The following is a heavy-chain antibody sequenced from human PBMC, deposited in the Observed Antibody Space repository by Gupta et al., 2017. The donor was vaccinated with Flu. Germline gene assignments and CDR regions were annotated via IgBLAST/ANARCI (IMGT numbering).Heavy chain of an antibody. D-gene: IGHD3-3*01. Sequence: QVQLVQSGAEVKKPGASVTVSCKASGYTFTSYGISWVRQAPGQGLEWMGWISAYNGNTNYAQKLQGRVTMTTDTATSTAYMELRSLRSDDTAVYYCARPVRRFLEWSGYDGMDVWGQGTTVTVSS. V-gene: IGHV1-18*01. CDR3: ARPVRRFLEWSGYDGMDV. CDR2: ISAYNGNT. J-gene: IGHJ6*02. CDR1: GYTFTSYG.